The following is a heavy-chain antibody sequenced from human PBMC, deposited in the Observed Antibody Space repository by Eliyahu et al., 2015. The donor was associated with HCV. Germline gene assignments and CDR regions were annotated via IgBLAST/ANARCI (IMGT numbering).Heavy chain of an antibody. V-gene: IGHV3-7*01. D-gene: IGHD2-21*02. J-gene: IGHJ4*02. CDR3: ASGLRSHDY. CDR1: GFSFRTNW. CDR2: IKPGGSAK. Sequence: EVQLVESGGGLVQPGGSLRLSCAASGFSFRTNWMTWVRQAPGKGVEWVGNIKPGGSAKYYVDSVKDRFTISRDNAKNLLYLQMSSLRADDTAFYYCASGLRSHDYWGQGTLVTVSS.